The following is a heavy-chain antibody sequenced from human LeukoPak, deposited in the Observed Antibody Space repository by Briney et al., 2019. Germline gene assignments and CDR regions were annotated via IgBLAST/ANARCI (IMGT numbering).Heavy chain of an antibody. CDR3: ASGYSSGWPDY. CDR2: INQGGSQI. D-gene: IGHD6-19*01. Sequence: PGGSLRLSCAASGFTFRSYWMSWVRQAPGKGLEWVANINQGGSQIYYVDSVKGRFTISRDNAKNSVHLQMNSLRAEDTAVYYCASGYSSGWPDYWGQGTLVTVSS. CDR1: GFTFRSYW. J-gene: IGHJ4*02. V-gene: IGHV3-7*01.